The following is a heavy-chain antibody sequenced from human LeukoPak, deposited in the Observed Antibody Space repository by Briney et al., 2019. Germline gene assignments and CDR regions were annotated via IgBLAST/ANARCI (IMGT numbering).Heavy chain of an antibody. CDR3: ARDGGSTDSDY. CDR2: IGTAGDT. D-gene: IGHD2-2*01. CDR1: GFTFSSYD. Sequence: PGGSLRLSCAASGFTFSSYDMHWVRQATGKGLEWVSAIGTAGDTYYPGSVKGRFTISRENAKNSLYLQMNSLRVEDTAVYYCARDGGSTDSDYWGQGTLVTVSS. V-gene: IGHV3-13*01. J-gene: IGHJ4*02.